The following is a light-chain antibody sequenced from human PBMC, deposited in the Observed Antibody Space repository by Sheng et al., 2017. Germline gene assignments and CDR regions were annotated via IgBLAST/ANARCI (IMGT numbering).Light chain of an antibody. Sequence: ETVMTQSPATLSVSPGERATLSCRASQSVSSSYLAWYQQKPGQAPRLLIYGASSRATGIPDRFSGSGSGTDFTLTISRLEPEDFAVYYCQQYGSSPPTFGPGTKVDIK. V-gene: IGKV3-20*01. J-gene: IGKJ3*01. CDR2: GAS. CDR3: QQYGSSPPT. CDR1: QSVSSSY.